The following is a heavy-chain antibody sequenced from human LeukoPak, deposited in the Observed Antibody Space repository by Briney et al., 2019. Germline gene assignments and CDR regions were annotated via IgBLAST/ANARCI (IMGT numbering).Heavy chain of an antibody. J-gene: IGHJ4*02. Sequence: PSETLSLTCTVSGPSISSTSYYWAWIRQPPGTGLEWVATIYYGGSTYYSPSLKSRVTMSLDTSKNQFSLKLTSMTAADTAVYYCASPSITMVRGVIINDYWGQGTLVTVSS. CDR2: IYYGGST. CDR3: ASPSITMVRGVIINDY. V-gene: IGHV4-39*07. D-gene: IGHD3-10*01. CDR1: GPSISSTSYY.